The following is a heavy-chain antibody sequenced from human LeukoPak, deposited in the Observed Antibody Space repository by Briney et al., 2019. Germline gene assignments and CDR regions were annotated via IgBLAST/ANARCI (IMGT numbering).Heavy chain of an antibody. V-gene: IGHV4-61*09. CDR3: ARVSTSFEAHNYYYMDV. J-gene: IGHJ6*03. Sequence: SQTLSLTCTVSGGSISSGSYYWSWIRQPAGKGLEWIGEINHSGSTNYNPSLESRVTISVDTSKNQFSLKLSSVTAADTAVYYCARVSTSFEAHNYYYMDVWGKGTTVTVSS. CDR2: INHSGST. CDR1: GGSISSGSYY. D-gene: IGHD2-2*01.